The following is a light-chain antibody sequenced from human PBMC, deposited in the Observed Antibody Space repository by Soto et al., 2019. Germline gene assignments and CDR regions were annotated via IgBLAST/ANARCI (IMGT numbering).Light chain of an antibody. Sequence: EIVLTQSPGTLSLSPGERATLSCRASQSVSSSYLAWYQQKPGQAPRLLIYGASSRATGIPDRFSGSGSGTDFTLTISRLEPEDFAVYYCQQYGRSPPRYTFRQGTKLEIK. CDR1: QSVSSSY. CDR2: GAS. V-gene: IGKV3-20*01. CDR3: QQYGRSPPRYT. J-gene: IGKJ2*01.